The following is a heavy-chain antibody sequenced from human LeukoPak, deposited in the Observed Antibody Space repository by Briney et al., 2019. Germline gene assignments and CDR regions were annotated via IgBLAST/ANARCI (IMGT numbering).Heavy chain of an antibody. D-gene: IGHD2/OR15-2a*01. CDR1: GFTFSDDY. J-gene: IGHJ4*02. CDR3: ARNSEYGCPVNDY. V-gene: IGHV3-11*01. Sequence: PGGSLRLSCAASGFTFSDDYMSWIRQAPGKGLEWVSYISSSGSTIYCADSVKGRFTISRDNAKNSLYLQMNSLRAEDTAVYYCARNSEYGCPVNDYWGQGTRVTVSS. CDR2: ISSSGSTI.